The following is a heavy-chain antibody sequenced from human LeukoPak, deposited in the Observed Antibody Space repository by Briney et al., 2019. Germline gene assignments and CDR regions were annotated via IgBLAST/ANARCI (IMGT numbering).Heavy chain of an antibody. V-gene: IGHV3-7*01. Sequence: PGGSLRLSCAASGFTFSSYWMSWVRQAPGKGLEWVANIKQDGSEKYYVDSVKGRFTISRDNAKNSLYLQMNSLRAEDTAVYYCAREDIVVVPAAQFDYWGQGTLVTVSS. CDR2: IKQDGSEK. CDR3: AREDIVVVPAAQFDY. J-gene: IGHJ4*02. CDR1: GFTFSSYW. D-gene: IGHD2-2*01.